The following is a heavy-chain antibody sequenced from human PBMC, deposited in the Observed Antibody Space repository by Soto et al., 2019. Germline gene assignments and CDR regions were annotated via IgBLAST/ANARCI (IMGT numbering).Heavy chain of an antibody. D-gene: IGHD6-13*01. Sequence: EVQLVESGGGLVQPGGSLRLSCAASGFTFSSYWMSWVRQAPGKGLERVANIKQDGSEKYYVDSVKGRFTISRDNPKTSLYLQRNSLRAEDTAVYYCARDGREGQDNSSSWHYYYCGMDVWGQGTTVTVSS. J-gene: IGHJ6*02. CDR2: IKQDGSEK. CDR3: ARDGREGQDNSSSWHYYYCGMDV. V-gene: IGHV3-7*05. CDR1: GFTFSSYW.